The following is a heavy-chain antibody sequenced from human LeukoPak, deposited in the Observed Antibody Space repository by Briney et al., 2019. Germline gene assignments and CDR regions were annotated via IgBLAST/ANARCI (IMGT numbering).Heavy chain of an antibody. V-gene: IGHV4-59*01. J-gene: IGHJ3*02. D-gene: IGHD5-18*01. CDR1: GGSISSYY. CDR2: IYYSGST. Sequence: PSETLSLTCTVSGGSISSYYWSWIRQPPGKGLEWIGYIYYSGSTNYNPSLKSRVTISVDTSKNQFSLKLSSVTAADTAVYYCARDGRGYSYGVRHDAFDIWGQGTMVTVSS. CDR3: ARDGRGYSYGVRHDAFDI.